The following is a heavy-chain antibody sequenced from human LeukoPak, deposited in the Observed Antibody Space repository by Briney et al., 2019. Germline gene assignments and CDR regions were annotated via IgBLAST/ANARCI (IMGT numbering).Heavy chain of an antibody. D-gene: IGHD4-17*01. J-gene: IGHJ4*02. CDR3: TAGGDYDYFDY. CDR2: IYSGGST. V-gene: IGHV3-53*01. Sequence: GGSLRLSCAASGFTVSSNYMSWVRQAPGKGLEWVSVIYSGGSTYYADSVKGRFTISRDNSKNTLYLQMNSLRAEDTAVYYCTAGGDYDYFDYWGRGTLVTVSS. CDR1: GFTVSSNY.